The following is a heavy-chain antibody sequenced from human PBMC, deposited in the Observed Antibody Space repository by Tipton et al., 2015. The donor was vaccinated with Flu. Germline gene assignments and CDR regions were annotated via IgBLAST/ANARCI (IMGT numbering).Heavy chain of an antibody. J-gene: IGHJ3*02. CDR3: ARDRNDSGPSDAFDI. CDR2: IHTTGST. Sequence: TLSLTCSVSRGSINSGSYYWSWIRQPAGKGLEWIGRIHTTGSTNYSPSLRSRVTVSVDTSKNQFSLKVTSVTAADTAVYYCARDRNDSGPSDAFDIWGQGTMVTVSS. D-gene: IGHD6-19*01. CDR1: RGSINSGSYY. V-gene: IGHV4-61*02.